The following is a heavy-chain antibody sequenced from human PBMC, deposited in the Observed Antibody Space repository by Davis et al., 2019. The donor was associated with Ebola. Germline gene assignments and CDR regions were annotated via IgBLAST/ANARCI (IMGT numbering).Heavy chain of an antibody. J-gene: IGHJ4*02. Sequence: AASVKVSCKASGGTFSSYAISWVRQAPGQGLEWMGGIIPIFGTANYAKKFQGRVTITRDTSASTAYMELSSLRSEDTAVYYCARDLVRAVVKGPGGYWGQGTLVTVSS. CDR3: ARDLVRAVVKGPGGY. D-gene: IGHD4-23*01. CDR2: IIPIFGTA. V-gene: IGHV1-69*05. CDR1: GGTFSSYA.